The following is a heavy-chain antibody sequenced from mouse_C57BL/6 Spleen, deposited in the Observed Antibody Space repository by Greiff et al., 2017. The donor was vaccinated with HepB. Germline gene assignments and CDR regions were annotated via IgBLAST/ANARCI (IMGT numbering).Heavy chain of an antibody. CDR3: ALHYDGSSHYAMDY. J-gene: IGHJ4*01. D-gene: IGHD1-1*01. V-gene: IGHV14-2*01. CDR2: IDPEDGET. CDR1: GFNIKDYY. Sequence: VQLQQSGAELVKPGASVKLSCTASGFNIKDYYMHWVKQRTEQGLEWIGRIDPEDGETKYAQKFQGKATITADTSSNTAYLQLSSLTSEDTAVYYCALHYDGSSHYAMDYWGQGTSVTVSS.